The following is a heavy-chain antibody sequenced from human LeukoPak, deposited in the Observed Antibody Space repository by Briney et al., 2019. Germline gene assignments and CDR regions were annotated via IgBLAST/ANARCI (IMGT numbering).Heavy chain of an antibody. V-gene: IGHV1-69*05. CDR1: GGTFSSCA. J-gene: IGHJ4*02. CDR3: AMEEEQWLVTDY. CDR2: IIPIFGTA. Sequence: GASVKVSCKASGGTFSSCAISWVRQAPGQGLEWMGRIIPIFGTANYAQKFQGRVTITTDESTSTAYMELSSLRSEDTAVYYCAMEEEQWLVTDYWGQGTLVTVSS. D-gene: IGHD6-19*01.